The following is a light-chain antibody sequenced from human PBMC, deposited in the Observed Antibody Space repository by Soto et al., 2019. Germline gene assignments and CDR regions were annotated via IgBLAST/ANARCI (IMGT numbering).Light chain of an antibody. J-gene: IGLJ2*01. CDR1: SSDIGAYNF. Sequence: QSVLTQPVSVSGSPGQSITISCTGTSSDIGAYNFVSWYQQHPGKAPKLMLYDVNIRPSRVSNRFSGSKSGNTASLTISGLQAEDEADYYCTSWTTSSTMIFGGGTKVTVL. CDR3: TSWTTSSTMI. CDR2: DVN. V-gene: IGLV2-14*03.